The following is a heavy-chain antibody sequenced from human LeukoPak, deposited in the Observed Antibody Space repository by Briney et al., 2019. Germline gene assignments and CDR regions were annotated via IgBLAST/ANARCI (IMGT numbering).Heavy chain of an antibody. V-gene: IGHV4-39*07. D-gene: IGHD3-22*01. J-gene: IGHJ4*02. CDR3: ARGAYYYDSSGYYYLNYFDY. CDR1: GGSISSSSYY. CDR2: IYYSGST. Sequence: SETLSLTCTVSGGSISSSSYYWGWIRQPPGKGLEWIGSIYYSGSTYYNPSLKSRVTISVDTSKNQFSLKLSSVTAADTAVYYCARGAYYYDSSGYYYLNYFDYWGQGTLVTVSS.